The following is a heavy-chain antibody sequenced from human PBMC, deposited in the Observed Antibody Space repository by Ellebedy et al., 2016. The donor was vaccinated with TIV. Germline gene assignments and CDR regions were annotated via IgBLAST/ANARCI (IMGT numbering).Heavy chain of an antibody. CDR1: GFSLSTSGMC. D-gene: IGHD5-24*01. Sequence: SGPTLVKPTQTLTLTCTFSGFSLSTSGMCVGWIRQPPGKALEWLARIDWDDDKYYSTSLKTRLTISKDTSNNQVVLTMTNMSPVDTATYYCARIQVEMDWGFDYWGQGTLVTVSS. CDR2: IDWDDDK. CDR3: ARIQVEMDWGFDY. J-gene: IGHJ4*02. V-gene: IGHV2-70*11.